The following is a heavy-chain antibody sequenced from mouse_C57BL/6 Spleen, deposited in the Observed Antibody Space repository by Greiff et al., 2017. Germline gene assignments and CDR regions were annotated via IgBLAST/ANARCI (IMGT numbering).Heavy chain of an antibody. D-gene: IGHD4-1*01. CDR2: INPNNGGT. V-gene: IGHV1-18*01. Sequence: EVQLKQSGPELVKPGASVKIPCKASGYKFNDYTMDWVKQSHGKSLEWIGDINPNNGGTNYNQKFKGKATLTVDKSSSTAYMELRSLTSEDTAVYDYERRLGRYSMVYWGQGTTLTVSS. CDR1: GYKFNDYT. J-gene: IGHJ2*01. CDR3: ERRLGRYSMVY.